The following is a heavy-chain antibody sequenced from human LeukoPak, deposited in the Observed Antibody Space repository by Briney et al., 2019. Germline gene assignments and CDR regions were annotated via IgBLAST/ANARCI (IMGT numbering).Heavy chain of an antibody. J-gene: IGHJ4*02. D-gene: IGHD1-26*01. CDR1: GFTVTDYA. CDR3: AKDRSIGTYYTFDH. Sequence: GGSLRLSCAASGFTVTDYAMTWVRQAPGKGLEWVSSISASGGMTYYADSVKGRFTVSRDNSKNSLYLQMNSLTAADTAVYYCAKDRSIGTYYTFDHWGQGTLVTVSS. V-gene: IGHV3-23*01. CDR2: ISASGGMT.